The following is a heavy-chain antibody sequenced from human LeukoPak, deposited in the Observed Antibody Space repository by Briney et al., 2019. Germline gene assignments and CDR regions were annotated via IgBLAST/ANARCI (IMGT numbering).Heavy chain of an antibody. CDR1: GFTFSIYG. CDR2: ISSSDSYI. Sequence: GGSLRLSCAASGFTFSIYGMSWVRQTPGKGLEWVSSISSSDSYIYYADSVKGRFTISRDNAKNSLYLQMNSLRAADTAVYYCARDSSSRPTPYYYYYMDVWGKGTTVTISS. CDR3: ARDSSSRPTPYYYYYMDV. J-gene: IGHJ6*03. V-gene: IGHV3-21*04. D-gene: IGHD6-13*01.